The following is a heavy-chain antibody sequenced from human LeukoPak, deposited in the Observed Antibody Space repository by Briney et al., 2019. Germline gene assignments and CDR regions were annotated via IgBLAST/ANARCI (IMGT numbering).Heavy chain of an antibody. CDR3: ARGFLSDISSWYAFQDAFDI. Sequence: ASVKVSCKASGYTFTSYDINWVRQATGQGLEWMGWMNPNSGNTGYAQKFQGRVTMTRNTSISTAYMELSSLRSEDTAVYYCARGFLSDISSWYAFQDAFDIWGQGTMVTVSS. V-gene: IGHV1-8*01. CDR1: GYTFTSYD. J-gene: IGHJ3*02. CDR2: MNPNSGNT. D-gene: IGHD6-13*01.